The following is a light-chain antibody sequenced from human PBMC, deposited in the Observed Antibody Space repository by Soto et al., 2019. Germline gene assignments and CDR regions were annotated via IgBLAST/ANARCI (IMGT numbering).Light chain of an antibody. V-gene: IGLV1-51*01. Sequence: QSVLTQPPSVSAAPGQKVTTSCSGSSSNIGNNYVSWYQQLPGTAPKLLIYDNNKRPSGIPDRFSGSKSGTSATLGITGPQTGDEADYYCGTWDSSLSAYVFGTGTKVTVL. J-gene: IGLJ1*01. CDR1: SSNIGNNY. CDR3: GTWDSSLSAYV. CDR2: DNN.